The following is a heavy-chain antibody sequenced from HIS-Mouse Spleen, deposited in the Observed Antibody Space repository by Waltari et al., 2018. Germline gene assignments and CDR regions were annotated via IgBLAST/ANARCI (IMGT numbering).Heavy chain of an antibody. CDR3: AREIPYSSSWYDWYFDL. D-gene: IGHD6-13*01. V-gene: IGHV4-39*07. J-gene: IGHJ2*01. CDR2: IYYSGHT. CDR1: GGSISSSSYY. Sequence: QLQLQESGPGLVKPSETLSLTCTVSGGSISSSSYYWGWIRQPPGKGLEWIGSIYYSGHTYPNPSLKSRVTISVDTSKHQFSLKLSSVTAADTAVYYCAREIPYSSSWYDWYFDLWGRGTLVTVSS.